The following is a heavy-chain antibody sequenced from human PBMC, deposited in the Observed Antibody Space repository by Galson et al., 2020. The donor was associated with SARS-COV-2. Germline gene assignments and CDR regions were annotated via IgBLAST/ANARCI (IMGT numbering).Heavy chain of an antibody. CDR1: GGSFSGYY. J-gene: IGHJ5*02. V-gene: IGHV4-34*01. CDR2: INHSGST. Sequence: SETLSLTCAVYGGSFSGYYWSWIRQPPGKGLEWIGEINHSGSTNYNPPLKSRVTISVDTSKNQSSLKLSSVTAADTAVYYCARCVRWFDPWGQGTLVTVSS. CDR3: ARCVRWFDP.